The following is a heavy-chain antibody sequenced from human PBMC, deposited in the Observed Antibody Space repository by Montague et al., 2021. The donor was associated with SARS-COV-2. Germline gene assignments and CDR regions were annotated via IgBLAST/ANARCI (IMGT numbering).Heavy chain of an antibody. CDR3: ARARGGSYYYGMDV. V-gene: IGHV3-30-3*01. J-gene: IGHJ6*02. CDR2: ISYDGSSK. CDR1: GFTFSSYA. Sequence: SLRLSCAASGFTFSSYAMHWVRQAPGKGLEWVAVISYDGSSKYYADSVKGRFTISRDNSKNTLYLQMNSLRAEDTAVYYCARARGGSYYYGMDVWGQGTTVTVSS. D-gene: IGHD2-15*01.